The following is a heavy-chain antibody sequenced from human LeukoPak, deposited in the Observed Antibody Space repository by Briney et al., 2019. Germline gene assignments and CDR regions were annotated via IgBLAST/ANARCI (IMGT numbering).Heavy chain of an antibody. J-gene: IGHJ1*01. CDR3: ARAPSRGSGSYGYFQH. CDR1: GYTFTGYY. CDR2: INPNSGGT. Sequence: ASVKVSCKASGYTFTGYYMHWVRQAPGQGLEWMGWINPNSGGTNYAQKFQGRVTMTRDTSISTAYMELSRLRSDDTAVYYCARAPSRGSGSYGYFQHWGQGTLVTVSS. V-gene: IGHV1-2*02. D-gene: IGHD3-10*01.